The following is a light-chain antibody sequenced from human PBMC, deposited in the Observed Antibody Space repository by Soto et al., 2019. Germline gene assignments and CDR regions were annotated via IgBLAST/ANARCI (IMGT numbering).Light chain of an antibody. Sequence: DIQVTQSPSSLSASVGDRVTITCRAGQSIRTYLNWYQQRPGKPPKLLIHTASTLQSGVPSRFSGSGSGTDFTLTISSLQPADFATYYCQQTYSTLNSFGQGTKLEIK. CDR3: QQTYSTLNS. V-gene: IGKV1-39*01. CDR1: QSIRTY. CDR2: TAS. J-gene: IGKJ2*03.